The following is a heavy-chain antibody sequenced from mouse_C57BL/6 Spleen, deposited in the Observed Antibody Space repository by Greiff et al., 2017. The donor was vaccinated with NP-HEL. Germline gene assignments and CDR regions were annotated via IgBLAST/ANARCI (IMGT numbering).Heavy chain of an antibody. J-gene: IGHJ4*01. CDR1: GYTFTSYW. Sequence: QVQLKQPGAELVRPGSSVKLSCKASGYTFTSYWMHWVKQRPIQGLEWIGNIDPSDSETHYNQKFKDKATLTVDNSSSTAYMQLSSLTSEDSAVYYCATLYYAMDYWGQGTSVTVSS. CDR3: ATLYYAMDY. CDR2: IDPSDSET. V-gene: IGHV1-52*01.